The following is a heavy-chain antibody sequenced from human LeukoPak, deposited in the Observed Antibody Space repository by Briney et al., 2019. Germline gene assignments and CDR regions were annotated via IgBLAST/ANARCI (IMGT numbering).Heavy chain of an antibody. V-gene: IGHV3-11*06. D-gene: IGHD6-13*01. CDR1: GFTFSDYY. Sequence: GGSLRLSCEASGFTFSDYYMSWVRQAPGKGLEWVSYISSSSSYTKYADSVKGRFTISRDNAKNSLYLQVNSLRAEDTAVYYCARPDEQQLVRDAFDIWGQGTMVTVSS. CDR2: ISSSSSYT. CDR3: ARPDEQQLVRDAFDI. J-gene: IGHJ3*02.